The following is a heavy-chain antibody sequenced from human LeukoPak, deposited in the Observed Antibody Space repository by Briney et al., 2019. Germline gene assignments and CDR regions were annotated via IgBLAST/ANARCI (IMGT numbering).Heavy chain of an antibody. V-gene: IGHV4-30-4*01. CDR1: GGSISSGDYY. CDR3: ARERKQTEDSSGYYYYFDY. Sequence: SETLSLTCTVSGGSISSGDYYWSWLRQPPGTGLEWIGYIYYSGSTYYNPSLKSRVTISVDTSKNQFSLKLSSVTAADTAVYYCARERKQTEDSSGYYYYFDYWGQGTLVTVSS. J-gene: IGHJ4*02. CDR2: IYYSGST. D-gene: IGHD3-22*01.